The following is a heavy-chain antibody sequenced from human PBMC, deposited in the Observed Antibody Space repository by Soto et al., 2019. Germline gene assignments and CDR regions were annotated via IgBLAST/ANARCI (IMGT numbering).Heavy chain of an antibody. CDR3: ASGLRQAGRDY. CDR1: GFTFSSYS. J-gene: IGHJ4*02. CDR2: ISSSSSSTI. V-gene: IGHV3-48*02. Sequence: GGSLRLSCAASGFTFSSYSMNWVRQAPGKGLEWVSYISSSSSSTIYYADSVKGRFTISRDNAKNSLYLQMNSLRDEDTAVYYCASGLRQAGRDYWGQGTLVTVSS. D-gene: IGHD4-17*01.